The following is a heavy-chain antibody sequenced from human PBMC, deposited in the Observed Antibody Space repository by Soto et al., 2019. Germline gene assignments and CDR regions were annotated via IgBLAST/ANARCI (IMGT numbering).Heavy chain of an antibody. Sequence: EVQLVESGGGLVQPGGSLRLSCAASGFTFSNYWMYWVRQAPGKGLVWVSRINSDGSVSGYADSVKGRLTISKDNVKNTLYLQMDSLRAEDTAVYYCARGDCVGGPCYSLAGSFYYYMDVWGKGTTVTVFS. D-gene: IGHD2-15*01. V-gene: IGHV3-74*01. CDR3: ARGDCVGGPCYSLAGSFYYYMDV. CDR1: GFTFSNYW. J-gene: IGHJ6*03. CDR2: INSDGSVS.